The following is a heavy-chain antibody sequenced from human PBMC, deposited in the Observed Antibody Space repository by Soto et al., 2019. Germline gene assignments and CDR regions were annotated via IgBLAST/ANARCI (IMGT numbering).Heavy chain of an antibody. CDR2: INWNGGST. D-gene: IGHD3-10*01. CDR3: ARDLGGSGSSFDPFDY. J-gene: IGHJ4*02. CDR1: GFTFDDYG. Sequence: GGSLRLSCAASGFTFDDYGMSWVRQAPGKGLEWVSGINWNGGSTGYADSVKGRFTISRDNAKNSLYLQMNSLRAEDTALYHCARDLGGSGSSFDPFDYWGQGTLVTVSS. V-gene: IGHV3-20*01.